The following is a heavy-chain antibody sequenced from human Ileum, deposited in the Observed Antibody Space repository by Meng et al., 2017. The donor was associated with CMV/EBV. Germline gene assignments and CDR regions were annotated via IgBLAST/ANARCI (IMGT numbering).Heavy chain of an antibody. D-gene: IGHD2-2*01. V-gene: IGHV3-23*01. CDR2: ISGSGGST. CDR3: AKGLLGYCSSTSCYPFDY. Sequence: TFSSYARSWVRQAPGKGLEWVSAISGSGGSTYYADSVKGRFTISRDNSKNTLYLQMNSLRAEDTAVYYCAKGLLGYCSSTSCYPFDYWGQGTLVTVSS. CDR1: TFSSYA. J-gene: IGHJ4*02.